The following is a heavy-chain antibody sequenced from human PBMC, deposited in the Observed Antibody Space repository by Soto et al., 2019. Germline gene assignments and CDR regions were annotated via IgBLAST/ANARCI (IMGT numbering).Heavy chain of an antibody. V-gene: IGHV3-30*18. CDR1: GFTFSSYG. J-gene: IGHJ4*02. CDR3: AKGRNYYDSSEPPAH. CDR2: ISYDGSNK. Sequence: QVQLVESGGGVVQPGRSLRLSCAASGFTFSSYGMHWVRQAPGKGLEWVAVISYDGSNKYYADSVKGRFTISRDNSKNTLYLQMNSMRAEDTAVYYCAKGRNYYDSSEPPAHWGQGTLVTVSS. D-gene: IGHD3-22*01.